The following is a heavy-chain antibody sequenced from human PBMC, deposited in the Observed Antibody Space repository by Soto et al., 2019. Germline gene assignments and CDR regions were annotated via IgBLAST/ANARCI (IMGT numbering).Heavy chain of an antibody. CDR2: IYYSGST. CDR3: ARQWDYGDLFDY. Sequence: SETLSLTCTVSGGSISSYYWNWIRQPPGKGLEWIGYIYYSGSTNYNPSLKSRVTISVDTSKNQFSLKLSSVTAADTAVYYCARQWDYGDLFDYWGQGTLVTVSS. V-gene: IGHV4-59*08. D-gene: IGHD4-17*01. CDR1: GGSISSYY. J-gene: IGHJ4*02.